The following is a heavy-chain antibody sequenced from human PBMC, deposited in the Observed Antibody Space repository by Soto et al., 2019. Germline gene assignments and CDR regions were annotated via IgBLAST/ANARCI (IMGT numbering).Heavy chain of an antibody. CDR1: GGRFSNYF. CDR3: ARVGYGGNCADY. CDR2: INHSGDT. V-gene: IGHV4-34*01. D-gene: IGHD2-15*01. J-gene: IGHJ4*02. Sequence: SETLSLTCAVSGGRFSNYFWPWIRQAPGKGLEWIGEINHSGDTHFDPSLESRVTMSVDTSKNQFSLKLRSVTAADTAVNYCARVGYGGNCADYWGQGTLVTVSS.